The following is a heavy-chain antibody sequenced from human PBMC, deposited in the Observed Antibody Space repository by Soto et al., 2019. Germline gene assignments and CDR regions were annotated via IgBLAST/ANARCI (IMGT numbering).Heavy chain of an antibody. Sequence: XETLSLTCAVAGCSMSSSNWWSWVRQPPVKGLEWIGEIYHSGSTNYNPSLKSRVTISVDKSKNQFSLKLSSVTAADTAVYYCARDQPYIVATIGAFDIWGQGTMVTVSS. CDR3: ARDQPYIVATIGAFDI. V-gene: IGHV4-4*02. CDR2: IYHSGST. D-gene: IGHD5-12*01. J-gene: IGHJ3*02. CDR1: GCSMSSSNW.